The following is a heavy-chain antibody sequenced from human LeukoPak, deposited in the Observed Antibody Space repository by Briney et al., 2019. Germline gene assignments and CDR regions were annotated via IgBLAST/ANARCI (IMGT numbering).Heavy chain of an antibody. CDR2: ISAHNGNT. Sequence: ASVKVSCKASGYTFTSYGISWVRQAPGQGLEWMGWISAHNGNTNYAQKLQGRVTMTTDTSTSTAYMELRSLRSDDTAVYYCARDLSPGSGSYPYYYYGMDVWGQGTTVTVSS. CDR3: ARDLSPGSGSYPYYYYGMDV. D-gene: IGHD3-10*01. CDR1: GYTFTSYG. J-gene: IGHJ6*02. V-gene: IGHV1-18*01.